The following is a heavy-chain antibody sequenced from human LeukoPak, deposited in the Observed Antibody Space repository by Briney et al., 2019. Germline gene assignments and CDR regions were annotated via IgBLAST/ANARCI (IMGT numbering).Heavy chain of an antibody. Sequence: VASVKVSCKASGGTFSSYAISWVRQAPGQGLEWMGGIIPIFGTANYAQKFQGRVTITADESTSTAYMELSSLRSEDTAVYYCARPPQLAYYYYYMDVWGKGTTVTVSS. J-gene: IGHJ6*03. CDR2: IIPIFGTA. D-gene: IGHD6-6*01. V-gene: IGHV1-69*01. CDR3: ARPPQLAYYYYYMDV. CDR1: GGTFSSYA.